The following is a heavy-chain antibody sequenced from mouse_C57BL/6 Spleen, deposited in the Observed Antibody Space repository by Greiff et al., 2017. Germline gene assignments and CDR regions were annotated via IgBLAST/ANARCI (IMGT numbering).Heavy chain of an antibody. CDR1: GFNIKDYY. J-gene: IGHJ2*01. V-gene: IGHV14-1*01. Sequence: EVKLQESGAELVRPGASVKLSCTASGFNIKDYYMHWVKQRPEQGLEWIGRIDPEGGDTEYAPKFQGKATMTADTSSNTAYLQLSRLTSEDTAVYYGTTWGLVREDYFDYWGQGTTLTVSS. CDR3: TTWGLVREDYFDY. CDR2: IDPEGGDT. D-gene: IGHD2-3*01.